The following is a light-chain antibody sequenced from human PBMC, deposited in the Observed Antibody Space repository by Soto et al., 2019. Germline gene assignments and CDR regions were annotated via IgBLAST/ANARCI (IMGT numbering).Light chain of an antibody. CDR2: KAS. CDR3: QQYNSYPWT. J-gene: IGKJ1*01. CDR1: QSISSW. V-gene: IGKV1-5*03. Sequence: DIQMTQSPSTLSASVGDRVTINCRASQSISSWLAWYQQKPGKAPKLLIYKASSLESGVPSRFSGSGSGTECTLTISSLQPDDVATYYCQQYNSYPWTLGQGTKVDIK.